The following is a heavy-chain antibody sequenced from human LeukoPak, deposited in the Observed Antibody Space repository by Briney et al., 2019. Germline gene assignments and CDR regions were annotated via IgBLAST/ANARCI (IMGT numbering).Heavy chain of an antibody. Sequence: ASVKVSCKASGYTFTCYYMHWVRQAPGQGLEWMGWINPNSGGTNYAQKFQGRVTMTRGTSISTAYMELSRLRSDDTAVYYCARVRGSSGWFDYWGQGTLVTVSS. D-gene: IGHD6-19*01. CDR2: INPNSGGT. J-gene: IGHJ4*02. CDR3: ARVRGSSGWFDY. CDR1: GYTFTCYY. V-gene: IGHV1-2*02.